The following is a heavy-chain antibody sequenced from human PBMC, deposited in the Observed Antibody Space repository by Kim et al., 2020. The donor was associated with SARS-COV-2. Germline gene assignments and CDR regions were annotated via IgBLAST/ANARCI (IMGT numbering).Heavy chain of an antibody. D-gene: IGHD1-26*01. CDR1: GFTFDDYY. CDR3: ARRNSGSYYGSRRDY. V-gene: IGHV3-11*01. CDR2: ISNSGGSI. Sequence: GGSLRLSCAASGFTFDDYYMSWIRQAPGKGLEWVSYISNSGGSIFYADSVKGRFNISRDNAKNSLYLQMNSLRAEDTAVYYCARRNSGSYYGSRRDYWGQGTLVTVSS. J-gene: IGHJ4*02.